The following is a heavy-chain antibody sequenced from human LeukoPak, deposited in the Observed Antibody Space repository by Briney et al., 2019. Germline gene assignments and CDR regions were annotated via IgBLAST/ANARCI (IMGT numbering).Heavy chain of an antibody. CDR3: ARESVYYYGSGRPIGFDY. V-gene: IGHV3-23*01. D-gene: IGHD3-10*01. CDR1: GFTFRSYV. Sequence: GGSLRLSCAASGFTFRSYVMSWVRQAPGKGLEWGSAISDSGGSTYYADSVKGRFTISRDNSKNTLYLQMNSLRAEDTAVYYCARESVYYYGSGRPIGFDYWGQGTLVTVSS. CDR2: ISDSGGST. J-gene: IGHJ4*02.